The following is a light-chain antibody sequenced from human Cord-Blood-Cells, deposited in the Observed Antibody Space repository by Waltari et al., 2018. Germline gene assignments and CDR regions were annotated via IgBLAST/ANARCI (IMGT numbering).Light chain of an antibody. Sequence: DIQMTQSPSSLSASVGDRVTITRQASQDISNYLNWYQQKPGKAPKLLIYDASNLETGVSSRFSGSGSGTDFTFTISSLQPEDIATYYCQQYDNLPLTFGGGTKVEIK. V-gene: IGKV1-33*01. CDR1: QDISNY. J-gene: IGKJ4*01. CDR3: QQYDNLPLT. CDR2: DAS.